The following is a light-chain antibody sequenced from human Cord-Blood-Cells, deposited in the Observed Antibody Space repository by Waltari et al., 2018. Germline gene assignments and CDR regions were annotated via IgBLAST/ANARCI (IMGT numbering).Light chain of an antibody. CDR2: KDS. CDR3: QSADSSGTWV. J-gene: IGLJ3*02. Sequence: SYELTQPPSVPVSPGQTARNTCSGDALPKQNAYWYQQKPGQAPVLVIYKDSERPSGIPERFSGSSSGTTVTLTISGVQAEDEADYYCQSADSSGTWVFGGGTKLTVL. V-gene: IGLV3-25*03. CDR1: ALPKQN.